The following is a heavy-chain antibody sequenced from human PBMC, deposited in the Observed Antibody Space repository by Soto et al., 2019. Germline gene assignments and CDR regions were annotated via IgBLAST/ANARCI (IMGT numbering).Heavy chain of an antibody. V-gene: IGHV1-8*01. J-gene: IGHJ4*02. D-gene: IGHD6-6*01. Sequence: QVQLVQSGAEVKKPGASVKVSCKASGYTFTSYDINWVRQATGQGLGWVGWMNPNSGSTGYAQNFQGRVAMGRDTSISTAYMELSGLRSDDTAVYYCTRNVRQTGDFDYWGQGTLVTVSS. CDR1: GYTFTSYD. CDR3: TRNVRQTGDFDY. CDR2: MNPNSGST.